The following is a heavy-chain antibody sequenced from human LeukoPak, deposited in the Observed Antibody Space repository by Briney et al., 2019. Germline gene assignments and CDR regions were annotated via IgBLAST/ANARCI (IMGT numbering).Heavy chain of an antibody. V-gene: IGHV3-30*14. CDR1: GFTFSSYA. D-gene: IGHD6-13*01. J-gene: IGHJ5*02. Sequence: GGSLRLSCAASGFTFSSYAMHWVRQAPGKGLEWVAVISYDGSNKYYADSVKGRFTISRDNSKNTLYLQMNSLRAEDTAVYYCALYSSSWYNWFDPWGQGTLVTVSS. CDR3: ALYSSSWYNWFDP. CDR2: ISYDGSNK.